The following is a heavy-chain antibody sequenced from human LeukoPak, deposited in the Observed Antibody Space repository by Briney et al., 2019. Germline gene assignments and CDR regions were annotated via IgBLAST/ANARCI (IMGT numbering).Heavy chain of an antibody. CDR2: IKQDGSET. Sequence: GGSLRLSCAASGFTFSSCWMSWVRQAPGKGPEWVAEIKQDGSETYYVDSVKGRFTITRDNAKNSLDLQMNSLRAEDTAVYYCARDYYGSGSHDYWGQGTLVTVSS. J-gene: IGHJ4*02. D-gene: IGHD3-10*01. V-gene: IGHV3-7*04. CDR3: ARDYYGSGSHDY. CDR1: GFTFSSCW.